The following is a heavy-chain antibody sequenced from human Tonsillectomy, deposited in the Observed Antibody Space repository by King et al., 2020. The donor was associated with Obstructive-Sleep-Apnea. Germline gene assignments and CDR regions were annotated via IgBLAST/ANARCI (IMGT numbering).Heavy chain of an antibody. CDR2: ISAYNGNT. CDR1: GYTFTSYG. J-gene: IGHJ4*02. CDR3: ARAVVGSALGDY. V-gene: IGHV1-18*04. D-gene: IGHD2-15*01. Sequence: QLVQSGAEVKKPGASVKVSCKASGYTFTSYGISWVRQAPGQGLEWMGWISAYNGNTNYAQKLQGRGTTTPDTSTRTAYMGLRSLRSDDTAVYYCARAVVGSALGDYWGQGTLVTVSS.